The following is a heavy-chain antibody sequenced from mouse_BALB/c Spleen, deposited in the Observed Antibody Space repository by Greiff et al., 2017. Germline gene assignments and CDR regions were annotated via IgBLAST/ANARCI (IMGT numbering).Heavy chain of an antibody. Sequence: VQLQQSGTVLARPGASVKMSCKASGYTFTSYWMHWVKQRPGQGLEWIGAIYPGNSDTSSNQKFKGKAKLTAVTSTSTAYMELSSLTNEDSAVYYCTRYVTTVVAGAMDYWGQGTSVTVSS. J-gene: IGHJ4*01. V-gene: IGHV1-5*01. D-gene: IGHD1-1*01. CDR1: GYTFTSYW. CDR3: TRYVTTVVAGAMDY. CDR2: IYPGNSDT.